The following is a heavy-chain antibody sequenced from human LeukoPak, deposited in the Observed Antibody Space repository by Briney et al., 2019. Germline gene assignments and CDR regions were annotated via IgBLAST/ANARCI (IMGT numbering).Heavy chain of an antibody. V-gene: IGHV1-8*01. D-gene: IGHD1-26*01. CDR1: GYTFTSYD. Sequence: ASVKVSCKASGYTFTSYDINWVRQATGQGLEWMGWMNRNSGNTDYAQKFQGRVTMTRNTSISTVYMELSSLRSEDTAVYYCARGVGATISYYHYYIDVWGKGTTVTVSS. CDR2: MNRNSGNT. J-gene: IGHJ6*03. CDR3: ARGVGATISYYHYYIDV.